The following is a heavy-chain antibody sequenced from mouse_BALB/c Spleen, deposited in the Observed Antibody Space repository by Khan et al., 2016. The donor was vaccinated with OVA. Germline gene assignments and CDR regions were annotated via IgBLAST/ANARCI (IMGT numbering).Heavy chain of an antibody. J-gene: IGHJ1*01. Sequence: QVQLKQSGVELVRPGSSVKISCKASGYTFTNYWLGWVKQRPGHGLEWFGDIYPGIFYINYNEKFKGKATLTEDTSSSTAYLQLTSLTSEDSAVYFCTKWATWYFDVWGAGTTVTVSS. CDR3: TKWATWYFDV. V-gene: IGHV1-63*02. CDR2: IYPGIFYI. D-gene: IGHD3-1*01. CDR1: GYTFTNYW.